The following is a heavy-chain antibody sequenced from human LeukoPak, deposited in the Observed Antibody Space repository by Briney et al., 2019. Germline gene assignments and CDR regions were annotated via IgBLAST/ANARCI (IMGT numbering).Heavy chain of an antibody. CDR1: GFTFSSNG. CDR3: ARESGDSSLDY. V-gene: IGHV3-33*01. J-gene: IGHJ4*02. Sequence: GRSLRLSCAASGFTFSSNGMHWVRQPPGEGLEWVTVIWYDGCNKYYADSVKGRFTISRDNSKNTLYLQMHSLRAEDTAVYYCARESGDSSLDYWGQGTLVTVSS. CDR2: IWYDGCNK. D-gene: IGHD2-21*02.